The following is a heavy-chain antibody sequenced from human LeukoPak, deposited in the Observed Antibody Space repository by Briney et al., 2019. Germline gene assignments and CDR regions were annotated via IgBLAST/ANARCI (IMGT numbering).Heavy chain of an antibody. Sequence: PSETLSLTCTVSGGSISSYYWSWIRQPPGKGLEWIGYIYYSGSTNYNPSLKSRVTMSVDTSKNQFSLKLSSVTAADTAVYYCARGLSSSWYMYFQHWGQGTLVTVSS. CDR2: IYYSGST. CDR1: GGSISSYY. J-gene: IGHJ1*01. V-gene: IGHV4-59*01. CDR3: ARGLSSSWYMYFQH. D-gene: IGHD6-13*01.